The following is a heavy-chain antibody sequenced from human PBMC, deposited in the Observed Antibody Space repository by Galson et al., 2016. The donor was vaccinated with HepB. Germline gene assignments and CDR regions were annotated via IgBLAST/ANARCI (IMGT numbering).Heavy chain of an antibody. Sequence: SLRLSCAASGFTFSSYWMSWVRQAPGKGLEWVANIKEDGGENYYVVSVRGRYSTSRDNAKNSLFLQMNSLRDDDTAVYYCARDPRGKFSDGSIDYWGQGTLVTVSS. CDR1: GFTFSSYW. CDR3: ARDPRGKFSDGSIDY. J-gene: IGHJ4*02. CDR2: IKEDGGEN. V-gene: IGHV3-7*01. D-gene: IGHD5-24*01.